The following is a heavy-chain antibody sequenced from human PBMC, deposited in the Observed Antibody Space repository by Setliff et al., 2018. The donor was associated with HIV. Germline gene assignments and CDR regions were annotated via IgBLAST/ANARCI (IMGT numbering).Heavy chain of an antibody. CDR1: GYTFNNYA. Sequence: GGSLRLSCAASGYTFNNYAMSWVRQAPGKGLEWVSTVAGNAVNTYHAASVQGRFTISRDNSKNTLYQQMNSLRAEDTAVYFCAKGFYYDSGDGRVRAFDIWGQGTMVTVSS. CDR3: AKGFYYDSGDGRVRAFDI. J-gene: IGHJ3*02. CDR2: VAGNAVNT. V-gene: IGHV3-23*01. D-gene: IGHD3-22*01.